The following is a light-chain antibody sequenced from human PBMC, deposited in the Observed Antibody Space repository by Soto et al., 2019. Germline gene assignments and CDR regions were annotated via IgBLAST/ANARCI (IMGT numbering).Light chain of an antibody. CDR2: GAS. CDR1: QSVSNKY. J-gene: IGKJ3*01. Sequence: EVVLTQSPGTLSSSPGEIVTLSCRASQSVSNKYLAWYQQKPGQGPRLLIYGASSRVAGIPDRFRGSGSATDVILTISRLEPEDFAVYYCQQYGTSPFTFGPGTKVDIK. CDR3: QQYGTSPFT. V-gene: IGKV3-20*01.